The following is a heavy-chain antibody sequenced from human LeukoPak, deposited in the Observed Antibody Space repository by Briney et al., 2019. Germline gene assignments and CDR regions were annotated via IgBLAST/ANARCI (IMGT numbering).Heavy chain of an antibody. CDR1: GGSISSGDYY. Sequence: SETLSLTCTVSGGSISSGDYYWSWIRQPPGKGLEWIGYIYYSGSTYYNPSLKSRVTISVDTSKNQFSLKLSSVTAADTAVYYCARDSSSSSIWYFDLWGRGTLVTVSS. J-gene: IGHJ2*01. V-gene: IGHV4-30-4*08. CDR2: IYYSGST. CDR3: ARDSSSSSIWYFDL. D-gene: IGHD6-6*01.